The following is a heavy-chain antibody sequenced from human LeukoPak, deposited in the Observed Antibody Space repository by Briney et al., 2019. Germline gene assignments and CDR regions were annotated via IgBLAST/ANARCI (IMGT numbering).Heavy chain of an antibody. Sequence: ASVKVSCKASGYTFTGYYMHWVRQAPGQGLEWVGWINPNSGGTNYAQKFQGRVTMTRDTSISTAYMELSRLRSDDTAVYYCARGRYDSSGYYSDYWGQGTLVTVSS. CDR2: INPNSGGT. CDR1: GYTFTGYY. D-gene: IGHD3-22*01. CDR3: ARGRYDSSGYYSDY. J-gene: IGHJ4*02. V-gene: IGHV1-2*02.